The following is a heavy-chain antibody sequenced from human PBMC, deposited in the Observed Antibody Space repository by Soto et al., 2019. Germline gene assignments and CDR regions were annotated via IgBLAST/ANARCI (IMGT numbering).Heavy chain of an antibody. CDR2: IIPVFGAT. D-gene: IGHD3-22*01. Sequence: QVQLVQSGAEVKKPGSSVKVSCKASGGTFSSYAFSWVRQAPGQGLEWMGGIIPVFGATNYAQTFQGRVTITADASTSTAYMELSSLRSEDTAVYYCAGSPEWPYALSQLVITTFAFYWGQGTLVTVSP. J-gene: IGHJ4*02. CDR3: AGSPEWPYALSQLVITTFAFY. CDR1: GGTFSSYA. V-gene: IGHV1-69*01.